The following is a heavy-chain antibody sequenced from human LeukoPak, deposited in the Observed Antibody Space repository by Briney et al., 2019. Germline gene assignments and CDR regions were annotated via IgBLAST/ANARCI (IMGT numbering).Heavy chain of an antibody. D-gene: IGHD2-15*01. Sequence: PSETLSLTCTVSGGPFSSHDNYCSWIRQPPGKGLEWIGYIHYSGSTFYNPSLKSRVTISVDTSKNQFSLNLNSVTAADTAVYYCARGELLYDYRRQATLVTVSS. V-gene: IGHV4-30-4*01. J-gene: IGHJ4*02. CDR2: IHYSGST. CDR1: GGPFSSHDNY. CDR3: ARGELLYDY.